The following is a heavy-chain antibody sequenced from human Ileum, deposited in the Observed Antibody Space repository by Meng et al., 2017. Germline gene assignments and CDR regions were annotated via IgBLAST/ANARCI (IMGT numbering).Heavy chain of an antibody. CDR1: GGSISSGGYY. J-gene: IGHJ4*02. D-gene: IGHD1-26*01. V-gene: IGHV4-31*03. CDR2: IFYSGST. CDR3: AKGVNSGSYYGGDY. Sequence: VQVKEPGPGLGKPSQTLSLTCTVSGGSISSGGYYWGWIRQHPGKGLEWIGYIFYSGSTYYNSSLKSRINISVDTSKNQFSLKVSSVTAADTAVYYCAKGVNSGSYYGGDYWGQGTLVTVSS.